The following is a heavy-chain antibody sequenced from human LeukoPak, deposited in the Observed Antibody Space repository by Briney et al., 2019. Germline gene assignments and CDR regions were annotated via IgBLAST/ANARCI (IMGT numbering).Heavy chain of an antibody. J-gene: IGHJ4*02. Sequence: GGSLRLSCAASGFTFSSYGMHWVRQAPGKGLEWVAVIWYDGSNKYYADSVKGRFTISRDNSKNTLYLQMNSLRAEDTAVYYCARDRYYYDSSGYNYIDYWGQGTLVTASS. CDR2: IWYDGSNK. V-gene: IGHV3-33*01. CDR3: ARDRYYYDSSGYNYIDY. D-gene: IGHD3-22*01. CDR1: GFTFSSYG.